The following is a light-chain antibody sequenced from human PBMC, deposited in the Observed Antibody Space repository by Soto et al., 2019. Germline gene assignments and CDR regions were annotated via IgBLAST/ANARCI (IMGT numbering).Light chain of an antibody. CDR2: GAS. Sequence: EFVVTQSASTPSVSHADRATLSPSPCQSVSSNLAWYQQKPGQAPRLLIYGASTRATGIPARFSGSGSGTEFTPTISNLLPADDAVYYCRLYNNGFPDTFGEGTKVDIK. V-gene: IGKV3-15*01. CDR3: RLYNNGFPDT. J-gene: IGKJ4*01. CDR1: QSVSSN.